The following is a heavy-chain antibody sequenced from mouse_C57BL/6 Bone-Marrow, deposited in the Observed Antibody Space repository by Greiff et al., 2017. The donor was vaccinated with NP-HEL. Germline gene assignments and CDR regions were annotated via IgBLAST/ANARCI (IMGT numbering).Heavy chain of an antibody. CDR3: AREGGLRRRTYAMDY. D-gene: IGHD2-4*01. CDR1: GFTFSDYY. Sequence: EVQVVESEGGLVQPGSSMKLSCTASGFTFSDYYMAWVRQVPEKGLEWVANINYDGSSTYYLDSLKSRFIISRDNAKNILYLQMSSLKSEDTATYYCAREGGLRRRTYAMDYWGQGTSVTGSS. V-gene: IGHV5-16*01. CDR2: INYDGSST. J-gene: IGHJ4*01.